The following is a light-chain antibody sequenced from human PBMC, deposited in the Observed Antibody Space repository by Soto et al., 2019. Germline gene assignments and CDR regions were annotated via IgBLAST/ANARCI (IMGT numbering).Light chain of an antibody. V-gene: IGLV2-14*01. CDR3: SSYTSGSTIYV. CDR1: SSDVGAYNY. J-gene: IGLJ1*01. Sequence: QSALTQPASVSGSPGQSITISCTGTSSDVGAYNYVSWYQQHPGKAPKLIIYDVSNRPSGVSNRVSGSKSGNTASLTISGLQAEDEADYFCSSYTSGSTIYVFGTGTKLTVL. CDR2: DVS.